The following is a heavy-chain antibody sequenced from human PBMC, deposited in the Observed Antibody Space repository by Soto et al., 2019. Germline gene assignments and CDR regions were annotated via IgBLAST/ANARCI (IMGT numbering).Heavy chain of an antibody. Sequence: SVKVSCKASGGTFSSYAISWVRQAPGQGLEWMGGIIPIFGTANYAQKFQGRVTITADESTSTAYMELSSLRSEDTAVYYCAREEKQWLDPRSAGHNWFDPWGQGTLVTVSS. J-gene: IGHJ5*02. CDR3: AREEKQWLDPRSAGHNWFDP. CDR1: GGTFSSYA. D-gene: IGHD6-19*01. CDR2: IIPIFGTA. V-gene: IGHV1-69*13.